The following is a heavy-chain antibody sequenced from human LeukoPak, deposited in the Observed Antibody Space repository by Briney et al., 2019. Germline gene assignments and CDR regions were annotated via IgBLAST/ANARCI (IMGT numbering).Heavy chain of an antibody. CDR3: AKIGVEANWFDP. CDR2: IRYDGSNK. Sequence: GGSLRLSCAASGFTFSSYGMHWVRQAPGKGLEWVAFIRYDGSNKYYADSVKGRFTISRDNSKNTLYLQMNSLRAEDTAVYYCAKIGVEANWFDPWGQGTLVTVSS. D-gene: IGHD1-26*01. J-gene: IGHJ5*02. CDR1: GFTFSSYG. V-gene: IGHV3-30*02.